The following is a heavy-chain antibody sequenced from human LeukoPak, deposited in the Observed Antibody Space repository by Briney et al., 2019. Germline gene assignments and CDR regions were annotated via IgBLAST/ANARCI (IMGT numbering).Heavy chain of an antibody. J-gene: IGHJ6*02. Sequence: GGSLRLSCAASGFTFSDYYMSWIRQAPGKGLKWVSYISSSGSTIYYADSVKGRFTISRDNAKNSLYLQMNSLRAEDTAVYYCARRPGYSYGNYYYYGMDVWGQGTTVTVSS. CDR3: ARRPGYSYGNYYYYGMDV. CDR2: ISSSGSTI. CDR1: GFTFSDYY. D-gene: IGHD5-18*01. V-gene: IGHV3-11*01.